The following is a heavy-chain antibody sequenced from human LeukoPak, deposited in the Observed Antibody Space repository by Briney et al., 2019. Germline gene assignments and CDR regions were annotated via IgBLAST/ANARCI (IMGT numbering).Heavy chain of an antibody. CDR2: ISGSGGST. J-gene: IGHJ4*02. Sequence: PGGSLRLSCAASGFTFSSYAMSWVRQAPGKGLEWVSAISGSGGSTYYADSVKGRFTISRDNSNNTLHLQMNTLKAEDTAIYFCARGMTIFGGFDSWGQGALVTVSS. CDR3: ARGMTIFGGFDS. V-gene: IGHV3-23*01. CDR1: GFTFSSYA. D-gene: IGHD3-3*01.